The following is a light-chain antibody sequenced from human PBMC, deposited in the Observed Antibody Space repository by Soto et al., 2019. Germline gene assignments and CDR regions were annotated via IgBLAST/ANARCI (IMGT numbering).Light chain of an antibody. V-gene: IGLV2-8*01. CDR3: GSYAGGKYV. CDR2: EVT. CDR1: SSDVGGYNY. J-gene: IGLJ1*01. Sequence: QSVLTQPPSASGSPGQSVTISCTGTSSDVGGYNYVSWYLQYPGKAPKLMIYEVTKRPSGVPDRFSGAKSGNTASLTVSGLQAEDEADYYCGSYAGGKYVFGTGTKVTVL.